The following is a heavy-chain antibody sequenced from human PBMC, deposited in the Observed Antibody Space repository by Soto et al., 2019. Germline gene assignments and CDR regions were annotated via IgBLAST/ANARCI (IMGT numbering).Heavy chain of an antibody. CDR3: ARGRRARVETEDSRFGIYYYYMDV. V-gene: IGHV1-8*01. CDR2: MNPNSGNT. Sequence: GASVKVSCKASGYTFTSYDINWVRQATGQGLEWMGWMNPNSGNTGYAQKFQGRVTMTRNTSISTAYMELSSLRSEDTAVYYCARGRRARVETEDSRFGIYYYYMDVWGKGTTVTVSS. CDR1: GYTFTSYD. D-gene: IGHD3-3*01. J-gene: IGHJ6*03.